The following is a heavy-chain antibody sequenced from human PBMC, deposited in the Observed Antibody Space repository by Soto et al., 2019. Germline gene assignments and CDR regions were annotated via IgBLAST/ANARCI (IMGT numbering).Heavy chain of an antibody. J-gene: IGHJ4*02. CDR2: ISPIFGTP. V-gene: IGHV1-69*01. Sequence: QVQLVQSGAEVKKPGSSVTVSCKASGGTFSSYTISWVRQAPGQGLEWMAGISPIFGTPIYAQKFQDRVTVTADDSTMTADMEMNRLTSEDTAVYYCARVVVGSRLSLDYWVQGTLVTISS. CDR3: ARVVVGSRLSLDY. CDR1: GGTFSSYT. D-gene: IGHD1-26*01.